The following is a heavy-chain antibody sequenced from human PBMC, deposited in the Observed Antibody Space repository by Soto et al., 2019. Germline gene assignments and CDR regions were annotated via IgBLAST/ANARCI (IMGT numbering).Heavy chain of an antibody. Sequence: QVQLVESGGGVVQPGRSLRLSCAASGFTFSSYAMHWVRQAPGKGLEWVAVISYDGSNKYYADSVKGRFTISRDNSKNTLYLQLNSLRAEDTSVYYCARETYYYDSSGKGMFDYWGQGTLVTVSS. CDR1: GFTFSSYA. CDR3: ARETYYYDSSGKGMFDY. J-gene: IGHJ4*02. V-gene: IGHV3-30-3*01. CDR2: ISYDGSNK. D-gene: IGHD3-22*01.